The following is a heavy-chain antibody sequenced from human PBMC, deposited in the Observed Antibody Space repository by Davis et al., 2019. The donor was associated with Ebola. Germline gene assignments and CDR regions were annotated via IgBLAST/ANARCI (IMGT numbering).Heavy chain of an antibody. J-gene: IGHJ6*02. CDR1: GGSISSSSYY. CDR3: ARDSVLVPAASYYYYGMDV. CDR2: IYYSGST. V-gene: IGHV4-61*01. Sequence: MPSETLSLTCTVSGGSISSSSYYWSWIRQPPGKGLEWIGYIYYSGSTNYNPSLKSRVTISVDTSKNQFSLKLSSVTAADTAVYYCARDSVLVPAASYYYYGMDVWGQGTTVTVSS. D-gene: IGHD2-2*01.